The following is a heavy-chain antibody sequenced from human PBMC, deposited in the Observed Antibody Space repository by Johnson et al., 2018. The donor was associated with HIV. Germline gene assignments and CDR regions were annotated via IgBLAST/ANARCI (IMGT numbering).Heavy chain of an antibody. Sequence: VQLVESGGGVVQPGRSLRLSCAASGFTFSSYAMHWVRQAPGKGLEWVAVILYDGSNEFYADSVKGRFTISRDNSKNTLYLQMNSLRPEDTAVYYCAKMYYNFWSGYSEQMDAFDVWGQGTMVTVSS. CDR2: ILYDGSNE. D-gene: IGHD3-3*01. V-gene: IGHV3-30-3*02. J-gene: IGHJ3*01. CDR3: AKMYYNFWSGYSEQMDAFDV. CDR1: GFTFSSYA.